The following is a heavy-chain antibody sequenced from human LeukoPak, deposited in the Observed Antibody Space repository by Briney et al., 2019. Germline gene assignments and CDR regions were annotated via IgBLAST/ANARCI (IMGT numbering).Heavy chain of an antibody. D-gene: IGHD6-13*01. V-gene: IGHV4-59*01. CDR2: IYYSGST. CDR3: ARGRIAAAQRYYGMDV. J-gene: IGHJ6*02. CDR1: GGSISSYY. Sequence: SETLSLTCTVSGGSISSYYWSWIRQPPGKGLEWIGYIYYSGSTNYNPSLKSRVTISVDTSMNQFSLKLSSVIAADTAVYYCARGRIAAAQRYYGMDVWGQGTTVTVSS.